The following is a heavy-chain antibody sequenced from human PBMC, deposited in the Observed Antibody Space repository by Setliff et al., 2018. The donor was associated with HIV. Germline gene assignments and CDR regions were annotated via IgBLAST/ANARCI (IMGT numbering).Heavy chain of an antibody. CDR3: VRGMTSYDSSGYSIPYYFDY. V-gene: IGHV1-46*01. CDR2: INPSGGGT. CDR1: GYSFTNYY. D-gene: IGHD3-22*01. Sequence: GASVKVSCKASGYSFTNYYMNWVRQAPGQGLELMGIINPSGGGTTYAQKFQGRVTMTRDTSTDTLYMDLSSLTSEDTAVYYCVRGMTSYDSSGYSIPYYFDYWGQGTLVTVSS. J-gene: IGHJ4*02.